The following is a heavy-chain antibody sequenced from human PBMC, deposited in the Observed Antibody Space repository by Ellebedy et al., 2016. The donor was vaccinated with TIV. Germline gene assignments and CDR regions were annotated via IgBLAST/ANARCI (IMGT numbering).Heavy chain of an antibody. CDR2: IFFSGGT. J-gene: IGHJ3*02. V-gene: IGHV4-59*13. CDR1: GGSITSYF. CDR3: ARQTGYDWHAFDI. D-gene: IGHD5-12*01. Sequence: MPSETLSLTCNVSGGSITSYFWSWIRQPPGKGLQWIGSIFFSGGTNYYPSLKSRVTISLDRSRNQISLRLTSVTAADTAVYYCARQTGYDWHAFDIWGPGTMVTVSA.